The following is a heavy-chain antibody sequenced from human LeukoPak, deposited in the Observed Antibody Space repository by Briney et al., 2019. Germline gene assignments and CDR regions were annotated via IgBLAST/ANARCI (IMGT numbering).Heavy chain of an antibody. CDR3: ARGLRGSTYYCDY. CDR1: GGSFSGYY. CDR2: INHSGST. V-gene: IGHV4-34*01. Sequence: PSETLSLTCAVYGGSFSGYYWSWIRQPPGKGLEWIGEINHSGSTNYNPSLKSRVTISVDTSKNQFSLKLSSVTAADTAVHYCARGLRGSTYYCDYWGQGTLVTVSS. J-gene: IGHJ4*02.